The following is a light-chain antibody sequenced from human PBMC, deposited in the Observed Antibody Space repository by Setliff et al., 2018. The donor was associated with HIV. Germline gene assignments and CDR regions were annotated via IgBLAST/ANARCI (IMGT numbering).Light chain of an antibody. Sequence: QSALTQPRSVSGSPGQSVTFSCTGSSSDVGAYNFVSWYQQHPGKAPKLIIYDVNKRPSGVPDRFSGSKSGDTASLTISGLQFEDEADYYCCSYAGTDTYIFGTGTKVTVL. CDR2: DVN. CDR3: CSYAGTDTYI. CDR1: SSDVGAYNF. J-gene: IGLJ1*01. V-gene: IGLV2-11*01.